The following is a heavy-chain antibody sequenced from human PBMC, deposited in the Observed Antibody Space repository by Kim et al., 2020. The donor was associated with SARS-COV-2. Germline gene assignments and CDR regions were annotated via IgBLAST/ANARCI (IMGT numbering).Heavy chain of an antibody. D-gene: IGHD3-3*01. V-gene: IGHV3-23*01. Sequence: GGSLRLSCAASGFTFSSYAMSWVRQAPGKGLEWVSAISGSGGSTYYADSVKGRFTISRDNSKNTLYLQMNSLRAEDTAVYYCAKNLEWLFRLSVYMDFWGKGTTVTVSS. CDR1: GFTFSSYA. CDR3: AKNLEWLFRLSVYMDF. CDR2: ISGSGGST. J-gene: IGHJ6*03.